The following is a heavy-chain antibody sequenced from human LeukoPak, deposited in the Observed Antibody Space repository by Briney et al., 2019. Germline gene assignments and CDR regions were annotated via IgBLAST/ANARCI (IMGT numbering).Heavy chain of an antibody. J-gene: IGHJ6*03. V-gene: IGHV1-8*03. CDR1: GYTFTSYD. D-gene: IGHD2-21*02. CDR3: ARGPYCGGDCYSYYYYYYMDV. CDR2: MNPNSGNT. Sequence: ASVKVSCKASGYTFTSYDINWVRQATGQGLEWMGWMNPNSGNTGYAQKFQGRVTITADKSTSTAYMELSSQRSEDTAVYYCARGPYCGGDCYSYYYYYYMDVWGKGTTVTVSS.